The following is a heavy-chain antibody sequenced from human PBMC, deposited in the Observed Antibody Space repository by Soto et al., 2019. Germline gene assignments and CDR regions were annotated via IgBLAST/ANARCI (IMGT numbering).Heavy chain of an antibody. V-gene: IGHV4-59*01. CDR2: IYYSGST. CDR1: GGSISSYY. Sequence: SETLSLTCTVSGGSISSYYWSWIRQPPGKGLEWIGYIYYSGSTNYNPSLKSRVTISVDTSKNQFSLKLSSVTAADTAVYYCARSPPYGGTPQNWYFDLWGRGTLVTVSS. J-gene: IGHJ2*01. D-gene: IGHD4-17*01. CDR3: ARSPPYGGTPQNWYFDL.